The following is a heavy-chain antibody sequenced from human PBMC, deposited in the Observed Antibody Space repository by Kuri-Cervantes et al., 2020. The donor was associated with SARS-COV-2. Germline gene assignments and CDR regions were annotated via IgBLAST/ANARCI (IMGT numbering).Heavy chain of an antibody. CDR1: GFTFGDYA. J-gene: IGHJ4*02. D-gene: IGHD2-2*01. V-gene: IGHV3-49*04. CDR3: ARDGGRSRKISYYFDY. Sequence: GSLRLSCTASGFTFGDYAMSWVRQAPGKGLEWVGFIRSKAYGGTTAYAASVKGRFTISRDDSKSISYLQMNSLKAEDTAVYYCARDGGRSRKISYYFDYWGQGTPVTVSS. CDR2: IRSKAYGGTT.